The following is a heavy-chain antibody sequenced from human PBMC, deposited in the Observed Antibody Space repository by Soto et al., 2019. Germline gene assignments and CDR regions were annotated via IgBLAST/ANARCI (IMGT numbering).Heavy chain of an antibody. D-gene: IGHD1-1*01. CDR3: ARDVEKSDY. V-gene: IGHV1-18*01. CDR2: ISPYNGNR. CDR1: GYTFTSYG. Sequence: QVQLVQSGAEVKKPGASVKVSCKASGYTFTSYGISWVRQAPGQGLEWMGWISPYNGNRNYAQKLKGRVTMTTYTSPRKGYRVLRSRRSDDTGVYYCARDVEKSDYWGQGTLVTVSS. J-gene: IGHJ4*02.